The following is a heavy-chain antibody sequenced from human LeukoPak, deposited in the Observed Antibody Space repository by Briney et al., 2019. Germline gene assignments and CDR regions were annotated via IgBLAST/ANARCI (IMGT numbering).Heavy chain of an antibody. CDR3: ARLRGYNWNYARFYFDY. V-gene: IGHV1-8*01. CDR2: MNPSSGNT. J-gene: IGHJ4*02. CDR1: GYTFTSYD. Sequence: GASVKVSCKASGYTFTSYDINWVRQATGQGLEWMGWMNPSSGNTGYAQKFQGRVTMTRNTSISTAYMELSSLRSEDTAVYYCARLRGYNWNYARFYFDYWGQGTLVTVSS. D-gene: IGHD1-7*01.